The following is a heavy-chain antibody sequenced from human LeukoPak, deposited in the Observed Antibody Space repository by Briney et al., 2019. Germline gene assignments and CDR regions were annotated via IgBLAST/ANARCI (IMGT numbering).Heavy chain of an antibody. CDR1: GGSFSGYY. CDR2: TNHSGST. Sequence: SETLSLTCAVYGGSFSGYYWSWLRQPPGKGLEWIGETNHSGSTNYNPSLKSRVTISVDTSKNQFSLKLSSVTAADTAVYYCAETTVTNYYYYMDVWGKGTTVTVSS. CDR3: AETTVTNYYYYMDV. D-gene: IGHD4-11*01. V-gene: IGHV4-34*01. J-gene: IGHJ6*03.